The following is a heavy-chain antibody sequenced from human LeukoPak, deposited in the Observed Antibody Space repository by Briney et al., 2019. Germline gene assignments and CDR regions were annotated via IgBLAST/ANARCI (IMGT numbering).Heavy chain of an antibody. V-gene: IGHV3-66*01. D-gene: IGHD6-6*01. J-gene: IGHJ4*02. Sequence: GGSLRLSCAASGFTVSSNYMSWVRQAPGKGLEWVSVIYSGGSTYYADSVKGRFTISRDNSKNTLYLQMNSLRAEDTAVYYCAKAEYSSPFDYWGQGTLVTVSS. CDR2: IYSGGST. CDR3: AKAEYSSPFDY. CDR1: GFTVSSNY.